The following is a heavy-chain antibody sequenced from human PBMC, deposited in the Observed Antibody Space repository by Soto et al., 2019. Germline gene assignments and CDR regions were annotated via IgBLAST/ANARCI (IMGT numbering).Heavy chain of an antibody. CDR3: ASDGSRRPATY. Sequence: QVQLQESGPGLVKPSETLSLTCTVSGGSIRTYYWIWMRQPPGKGLDWIGIFYNGGNTSYNPSLQSRVTISVDTSKTPVSLELNSVTAATSAVYYCASDGSRRPATYWGQGMLVTVSS. D-gene: IGHD3-10*01. CDR1: GGSIRTYY. CDR2: FYNGGNT. V-gene: IGHV4-59*13. J-gene: IGHJ4*02.